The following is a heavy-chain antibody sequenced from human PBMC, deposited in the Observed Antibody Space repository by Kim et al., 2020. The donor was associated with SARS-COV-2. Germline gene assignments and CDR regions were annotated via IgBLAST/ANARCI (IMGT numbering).Heavy chain of an antibody. CDR2: IYYSGST. CDR3: ARHVRGSGSYYKFYYYYYGMYV. V-gene: IGHV4-39*01. J-gene: IGHJ6*02. D-gene: IGHD3-10*01. Sequence: SETLSLTCTVSGGSISSSSYYWGWIRQPPGKGLEWIGSIYYSGSTYYNPSLKSRVTISVDTSKNQFSLKLSSVTAADTAVYYCARHVRGSGSYYKFYYYYYGMYVWGQGTTVTVSS. CDR1: GGSISSSSYY.